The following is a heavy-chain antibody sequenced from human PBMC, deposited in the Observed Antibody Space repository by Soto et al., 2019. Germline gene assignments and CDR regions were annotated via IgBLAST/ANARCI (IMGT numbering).Heavy chain of an antibody. Sequence: TSETLSLTCTVSGGSISSGDYYWSWIRQPPGKGLEWIGYIYYSGSTYYNPSLKSRVTISVDTSKNQFSLKLSSVTAADTAVYSCARVGEEWLGELPYGMDVWGQGTTVTVSS. V-gene: IGHV4-30-4*01. CDR2: IYYSGST. J-gene: IGHJ6*02. CDR3: ARVGEEWLGELPYGMDV. D-gene: IGHD3-10*01. CDR1: GGSISSGDYY.